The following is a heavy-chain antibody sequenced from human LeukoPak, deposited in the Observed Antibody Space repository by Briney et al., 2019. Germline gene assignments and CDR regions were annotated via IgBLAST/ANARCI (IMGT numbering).Heavy chain of an antibody. CDR2: IYYSGST. J-gene: IGHJ4*02. D-gene: IGHD1-26*01. V-gene: IGHV4-59*02. CDR1: GGSVSSYY. CDR3: AREGRSGSYSFDY. Sequence: SETLSLTCTVSGGSVSSYYWSWIRQPPGKGLAWIGYIYYSGSTNYNPSLKSRVTISVDTSKNQFSLKLSSVTAADTAVYYCAREGRSGSYSFDYWGQGTLVTVSS.